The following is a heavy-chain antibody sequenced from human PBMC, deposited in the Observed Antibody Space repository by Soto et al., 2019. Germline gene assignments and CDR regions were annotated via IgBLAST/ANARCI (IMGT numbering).Heavy chain of an antibody. CDR1: GGSISSGGYS. D-gene: IGHD3-22*01. J-gene: IGHJ4*02. CDR2: IYHSGST. CDR3: ARGYYDSSGPLTYYFDY. V-gene: IGHV4-30-2*01. Sequence: QLQLQESGSGLVKPSQTLSLTCAVSGGSISSGGYSWSWIRQPPGKGLEWIGYIYHSGSTYYNPSLYGRVSRSVDRSKYQFSLKLSSVTAADTAVYYCARGYYDSSGPLTYYFDYWGQGTLVTVSS.